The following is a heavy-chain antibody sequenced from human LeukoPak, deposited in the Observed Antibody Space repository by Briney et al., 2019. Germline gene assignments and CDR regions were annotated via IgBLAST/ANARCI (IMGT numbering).Heavy chain of an antibody. V-gene: IGHV1-69*13. CDR3: ARERGGYQGTTGAFDI. D-gene: IGHD1-7*01. J-gene: IGHJ3*02. CDR1: GGTFSSYA. Sequence: GASVKVSCKASGGTFSSYAISWVRQAPGQGLEWMGGIIPIFGTANYAQKFQGRVTITADESTSTAYMELSSLRSEDTAVYYCARERGGYQGTTGAFDIWGQGTMATVSS. CDR2: IIPIFGTA.